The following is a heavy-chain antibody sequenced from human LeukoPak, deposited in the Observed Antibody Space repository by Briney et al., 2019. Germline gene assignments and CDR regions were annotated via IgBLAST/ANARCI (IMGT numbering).Heavy chain of an antibody. Sequence: SETLSLTCTVSGGSISSGSYYWSWIRQPAGKGLEWIGRIYTSGSTNYNPSLKSRVTISVDTSKNQFSLKLSSVTAADTAVYYCARVVRITGTSNYFDYWGQGTLVTVSS. CDR3: ARVVRITGTSNYFDY. D-gene: IGHD1-20*01. CDR1: GGSISSGSYY. J-gene: IGHJ4*02. CDR2: IYTSGST. V-gene: IGHV4-61*02.